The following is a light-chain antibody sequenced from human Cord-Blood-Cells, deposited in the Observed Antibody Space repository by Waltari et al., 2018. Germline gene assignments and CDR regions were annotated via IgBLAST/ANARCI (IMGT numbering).Light chain of an antibody. V-gene: IGLV2-11*01. CDR2: DVS. J-gene: IGLJ1*01. CDR1: SSDVGGYNY. CDR3: CSYAGSYTYV. Sequence: QSALTQPRSVSGFPGQSVTISCTGTSSDVGGYNYVPWYQQHPGKAPKLMIYDVSKRPSGVPDRFSGSKSGNTASLTISGLQAEDEADYYCCSYAGSYTYVFGTGTKVTVL.